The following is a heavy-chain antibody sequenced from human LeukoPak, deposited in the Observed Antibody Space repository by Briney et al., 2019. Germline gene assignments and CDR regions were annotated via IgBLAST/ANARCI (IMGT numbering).Heavy chain of an antibody. Sequence: GGSLRLYCSASGFAFEDFAMNWVRQAPGQGLEGVGFIKTKVYGGTTEYAASVKGRFTISRDDSKAIAYLQMNSLKTEDTAVYYCTRDHRDDWNPGYYFDYWGQGNLVTGSS. V-gene: IGHV3-49*04. J-gene: IGHJ4*02. D-gene: IGHD1-1*01. CDR2: IKTKVYGGTT. CDR1: GFAFEDFA. CDR3: TRDHRDDWNPGYYFDY.